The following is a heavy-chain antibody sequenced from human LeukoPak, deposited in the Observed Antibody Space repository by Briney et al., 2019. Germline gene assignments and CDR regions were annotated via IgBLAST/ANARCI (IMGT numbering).Heavy chain of an antibody. D-gene: IGHD3-3*01. CDR1: GFTFSSYR. J-gene: IGHJ3*02. CDR3: ARATRPDFWSGYYTHDAFDI. V-gene: IGHV3-21*01. CDR2: ISSSSSHI. Sequence: GGSLRLSCAASGFTFSSYRMNWVRQAPGKGMEWLSSISSSSSHIYYADAVKGRFTISRDNAKNSLYLQMNSLRAEDTAVYYCARATRPDFWSGYYTHDAFDIWGQGTMVTVSS.